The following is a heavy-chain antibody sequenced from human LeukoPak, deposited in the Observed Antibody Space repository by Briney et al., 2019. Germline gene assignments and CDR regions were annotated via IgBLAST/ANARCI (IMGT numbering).Heavy chain of an antibody. D-gene: IGHD3-10*01. CDR3: ARDMVRGQNWFDP. J-gene: IGHJ5*02. CDR1: GGSISSYY. CDR2: ISYSGST. Sequence: PSETLSLTCTVSGGSISSYYWSWIRQSPGKGLEWIGYISYSGSTNYNPSLKSRVTISVDTSKNLFSLKLSSVTAADTAVYYCARDMVRGQNWFDPWGQGTLVTVSS. V-gene: IGHV4-59*12.